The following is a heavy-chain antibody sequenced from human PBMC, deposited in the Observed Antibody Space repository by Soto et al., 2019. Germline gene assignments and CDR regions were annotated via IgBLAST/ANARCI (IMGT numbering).Heavy chain of an antibody. CDR1: GYTFTSYY. D-gene: IGHD2-15*01. V-gene: IGHV1-46*01. J-gene: IGHJ6*02. CDR2: INPSGGST. Sequence: ASVKVSCKASGYTFTSYYMHWVRQAPGQGLEWMGIINPSGGSTSYAQKFQGRVTMTRDTSTSTVYMELSNLRSEDTAVYYCARGGYCSGGSCYDTRYYYYYYGMDVWGQGTTVTVSS. CDR3: ARGGYCSGGSCYDTRYYYYYYGMDV.